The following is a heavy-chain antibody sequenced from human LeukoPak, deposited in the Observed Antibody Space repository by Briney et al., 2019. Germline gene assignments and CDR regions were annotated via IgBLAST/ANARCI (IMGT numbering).Heavy chain of an antibody. D-gene: IGHD5-12*01. CDR1: GFTFSSYG. J-gene: IGHJ5*02. Sequence: GGSLRLSCAASGFTFSSYGMHWDRQAPGKGLEWVAFIRYDGSNKYYADSVKGRFTISRDNSKNTLYLQMNSLRAEDTAVYYCAKGYSGYEEAFDPWGQGTLVTVSS. CDR2: IRYDGSNK. V-gene: IGHV3-30*02. CDR3: AKGYSGYEEAFDP.